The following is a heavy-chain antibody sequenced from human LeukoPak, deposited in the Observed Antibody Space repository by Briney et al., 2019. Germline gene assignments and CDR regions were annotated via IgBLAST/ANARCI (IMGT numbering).Heavy chain of an antibody. CDR1: GFTFSSYG. V-gene: IGHV3-30*18. J-gene: IGHJ4*02. CDR2: ISYDGSNK. D-gene: IGHD3-10*01. Sequence: PGRSLRLSCAASGFTFSSYGMHWVRQAPGKGLEWVAVISYDGSNKYYADSVKGRFTISRDNSKNTLYLQMNSLRAEDTAVYYCAKDRAIWFGELSYYFDYWGQGTLVTVSS. CDR3: AKDRAIWFGELSYYFDY.